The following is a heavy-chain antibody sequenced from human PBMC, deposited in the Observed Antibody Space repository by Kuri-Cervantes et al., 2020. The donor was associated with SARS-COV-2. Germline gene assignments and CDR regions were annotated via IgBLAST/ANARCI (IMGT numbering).Heavy chain of an antibody. CDR2: ISSSSTI. V-gene: IGHV3-69-1*02. CDR1: GFTFSSYW. Sequence: GGSLRLSCAASGFTFSSYWMSWVRQAPGKGLEWVSSISSSSTIYYADPVKGRFTISRDNAKNSLYLQMNSLRAEDTAVYYCARASLQEYSGSYFHYFDYWGQGTLVTVSS. J-gene: IGHJ4*02. D-gene: IGHD1-26*01. CDR3: ARASLQEYSGSYFHYFDY.